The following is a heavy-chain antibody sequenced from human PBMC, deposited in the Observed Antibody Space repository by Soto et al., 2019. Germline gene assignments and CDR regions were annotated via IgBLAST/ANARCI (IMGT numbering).Heavy chain of an antibody. CDR1: GFTFSTYA. Sequence: GGSLRLSCAASGFTFSTYALSWVRQAPGKGLEWVSAISANGQGIYYADSVRGRFTISRDNSKNTIFLHMDSLRAEDTAVYYCAKDRNYPRDQFHYWGQGTLVTAPQ. CDR2: ISANGQGI. V-gene: IGHV3-23*01. CDR3: AKDRNYPRDQFHY. D-gene: IGHD1-7*01. J-gene: IGHJ4*02.